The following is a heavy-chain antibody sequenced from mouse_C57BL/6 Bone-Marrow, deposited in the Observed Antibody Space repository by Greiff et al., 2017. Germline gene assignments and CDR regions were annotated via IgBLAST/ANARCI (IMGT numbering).Heavy chain of an antibody. V-gene: IGHV1-55*01. CDR1: GYTFTSYW. CDR3: ARPYYSNYWYFDV. Sequence: QVQLQQPGAELVKPGASVKMSCKASGYTFTSYWLTWVKQRPGQGLEWIGDIYPGSGSTNYNEKFKSTATLTVDTSSSTAYMQLSSLTSEDSAVYDCARPYYSNYWYFDVWGTGTTVTVSS. D-gene: IGHD2-5*01. J-gene: IGHJ1*03. CDR2: IYPGSGST.